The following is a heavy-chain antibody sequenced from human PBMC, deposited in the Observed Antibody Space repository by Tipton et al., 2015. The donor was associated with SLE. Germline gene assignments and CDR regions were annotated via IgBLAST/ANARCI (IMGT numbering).Heavy chain of an antibody. CDR1: GFIFTNYA. D-gene: IGHD2-15*01. J-gene: IGHJ4*02. CDR3: AKREDIVVVAPIPFDS. V-gene: IGHV3-23*01. Sequence: SLRLSCAGSGFIFTNYAMSWVRQAPGKGLEWVSTISGSGDTTDYADSVKGRFTISRDNSKNTLSLQMNSLGADDTAVYFCAKREDIVVVAPIPFDSWGQGTLVTVSS. CDR2: ISGSGDTT.